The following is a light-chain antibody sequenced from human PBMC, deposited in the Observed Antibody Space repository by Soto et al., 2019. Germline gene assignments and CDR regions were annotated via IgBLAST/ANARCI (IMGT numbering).Light chain of an antibody. V-gene: IGKV1-39*01. Sequence: DIQMTQSPSSLSASVGDRVTITCRASQSINNYLKWYQQKPGKAPNLLIYAASSLQSGVPSRFSGRGSGTYFTLTISSLQPEDFATYYCQQSYSTLMYTFGQGTKLEIK. CDR3: QQSYSTLMYT. J-gene: IGKJ2*01. CDR2: AAS. CDR1: QSINNY.